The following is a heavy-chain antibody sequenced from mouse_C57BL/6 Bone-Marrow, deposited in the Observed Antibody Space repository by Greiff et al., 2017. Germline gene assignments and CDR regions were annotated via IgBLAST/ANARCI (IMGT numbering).Heavy chain of an antibody. D-gene: IGHD2-3*01. CDR3: ARRGDGYLFAY. CDR2: ISYDGSN. V-gene: IGHV3-6*01. J-gene: IGHJ3*01. CDR1: GYSITSGYY. Sequence: VQLKESGPGLVKPSQSLSLTCSVTGYSITSGYYWNWIRQFPGNKLEWMGYISYDGSNNYNPSLKNRISITRDTSKNQFFLKLNSVTTEDTATYYCARRGDGYLFAYWGQGTLVTVSA.